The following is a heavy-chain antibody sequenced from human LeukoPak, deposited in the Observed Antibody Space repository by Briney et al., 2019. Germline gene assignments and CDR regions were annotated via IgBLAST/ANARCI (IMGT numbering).Heavy chain of an antibody. CDR3: ARVYCSSSSCYYFDY. V-gene: IGHV4-4*02. CDR1: GGSITSSNW. CDR2: THHSGST. J-gene: IGHJ4*02. Sequence: PSETLSLTCAVSGGSITSSNWWTWVRQPPGKGLEWIGETHHSGSTNYNPSLQSRVSMSVDKSKNLISLKLSSVTAADTAMYYCARVYCSSSSCYYFDYWGQGTLVTVSS. D-gene: IGHD2-2*01.